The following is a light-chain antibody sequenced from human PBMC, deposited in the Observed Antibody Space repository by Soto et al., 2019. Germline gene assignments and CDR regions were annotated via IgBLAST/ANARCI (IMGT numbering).Light chain of an antibody. CDR1: SSDVGGYKY. CDR2: DVS. CDR3: CSYAGRV. J-gene: IGLJ1*01. Sequence: QSALTQPRSVSGSPGQSVTISCTGTSSDVGGYKYVSWYQQHPGKAPKLMIYDVSKRPSGVPDRFSGSKSGNTASLTISGLQAEDEADYYCCSYAGRVFGTGTKLTVL. V-gene: IGLV2-11*01.